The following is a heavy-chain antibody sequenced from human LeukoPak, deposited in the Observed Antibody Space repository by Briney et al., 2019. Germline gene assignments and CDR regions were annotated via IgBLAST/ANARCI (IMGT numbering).Heavy chain of an antibody. J-gene: IGHJ4*02. CDR2: VCPGAST. Sequence: SETLSLTCTVCVGSISSHYWSWIRQSAGTGLEWIGRVCPGASTHYNLSLKSRVTMSVDTSKNQFSLNLGSVTAADTAVYFCARDDLRYCGGDCYLTLDHWSPGTLVTVSS. V-gene: IGHV4-4*07. D-gene: IGHD2-21*02. CDR1: VGSISSHY. CDR3: ARDDLRYCGGDCYLTLDH.